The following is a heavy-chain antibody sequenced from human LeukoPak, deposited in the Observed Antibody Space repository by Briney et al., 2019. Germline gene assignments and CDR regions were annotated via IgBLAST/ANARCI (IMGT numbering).Heavy chain of an antibody. CDR3: ARDASYYDFWSGPHYYYGMDV. D-gene: IGHD3-3*01. V-gene: IGHV3-21*01. CDR2: ISSSSSYI. CDR1: GFTFSSYS. J-gene: IGHJ6*02. Sequence: PGGSLRLSCAASGFTFSSYSMNWVRQAPGKGLEWVSSISSSSSYIYYADSVKGRFTISRDNAKNSLYLQMNSLRAEDTAVYYCARDASYYDFWSGPHYYYGMDVWGQRTTVTVSS.